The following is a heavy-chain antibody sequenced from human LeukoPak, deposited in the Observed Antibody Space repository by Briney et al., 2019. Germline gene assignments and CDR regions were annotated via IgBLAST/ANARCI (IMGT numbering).Heavy chain of an antibody. CDR2: ISAYNGNT. V-gene: IGHV1-18*01. J-gene: IGHJ5*02. Sequence: ASVKVSCKASGYTFTSYGISWVRQAPGQGLEWMGWISAYNGNTNYAQKLQGRVTMTTDTSTSTAYIELRSLRSDDTAVYCCARDLISGDNWFDPWGQGTLVTVSS. D-gene: IGHD3-16*01. CDR3: ARDLISGDNWFDP. CDR1: GYTFTSYG.